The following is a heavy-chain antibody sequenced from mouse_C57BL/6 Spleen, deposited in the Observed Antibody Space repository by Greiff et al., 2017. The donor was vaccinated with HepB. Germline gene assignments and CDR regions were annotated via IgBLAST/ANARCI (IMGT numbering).Heavy chain of an antibody. J-gene: IGHJ3*01. V-gene: IGHV1-80*01. CDR1: GYAFSSYW. D-gene: IGHD1-1*01. CDR3: ARGTYYGSPWFAY. Sequence: QVHVKQSGAELVKPGASVKISCKASGYAFSSYWMNWVKQRPGKGLEWIGQIYPGDGDTNYNGKFKGKATLTADKSSSPAYMQLSSLTSEDSAVYFCARGTYYGSPWFAYWGQGTLVTVSA. CDR2: IYPGDGDT.